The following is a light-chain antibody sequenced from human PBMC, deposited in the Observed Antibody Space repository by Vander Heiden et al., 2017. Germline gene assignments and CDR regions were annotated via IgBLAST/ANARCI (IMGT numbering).Light chain of an antibody. V-gene: IGLV3-21*02. Sequence: SYVLTQAPSVSVAPGQTARTTRGGNSLEDKRVHWYQQKPGQAPVLVVYDDTDRPSGIPDRFSGSNSGNTATLTITRVEAGDEADLYCQVWDSNSDHLVVFGGGTKLTVL. J-gene: IGLJ2*01. CDR3: QVWDSNSDHLVV. CDR2: DDT. CDR1: SLEDKR.